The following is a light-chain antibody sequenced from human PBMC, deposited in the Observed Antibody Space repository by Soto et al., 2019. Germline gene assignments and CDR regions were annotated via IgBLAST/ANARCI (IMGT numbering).Light chain of an antibody. CDR1: QSISSY. V-gene: IGKV1-39*01. CDR3: QQSYSTPLT. CDR2: AAS. Sequence: DIHMTQSPSSLSASVGDRVTITCRASQSISSYLNWYQQKPGKAPRLLIYAASNLQSGVPSRFSGSGSGADFTLTISSLQPEDFATYYCQQSYSTPLTFGPGTKVDIK. J-gene: IGKJ3*01.